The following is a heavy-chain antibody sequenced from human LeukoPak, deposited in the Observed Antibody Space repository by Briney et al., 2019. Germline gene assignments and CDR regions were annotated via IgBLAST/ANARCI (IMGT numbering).Heavy chain of an antibody. D-gene: IGHD3/OR15-3a*01. V-gene: IGHV4-39*01. J-gene: IGHJ3*02. CDR3: ARHRRHFDFSTGYYAGPFDI. Sequence: SETLSLTCTVSGASISSTSYCWGWVRQPRGKGLEWIGGIYYSGSTYYMPSLKSRVTISLHTSQTRFSLKLSSVTAADTAVYYCARHRRHFDFSTGYYAGPFDIWGQGTMVTVSS. CDR1: GASISSTSYC. CDR2: IYYSGST.